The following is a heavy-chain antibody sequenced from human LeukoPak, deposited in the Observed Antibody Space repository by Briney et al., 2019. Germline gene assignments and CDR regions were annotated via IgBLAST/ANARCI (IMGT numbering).Heavy chain of an antibody. CDR2: ISYDGSNK. CDR1: GFTFSSYA. CDR3: AKGPAVAGT. Sequence: GGSLRLSCAASGFTFSSYAMHWVRQAPGKGLEWVAVISYDGSNKYYADSVKGRFTISRDNSKNTLYLQMNSLRAEDTAVYYCAKGPAVAGTWGQGTLVTVSS. D-gene: IGHD6-19*01. J-gene: IGHJ4*02. V-gene: IGHV3-30*04.